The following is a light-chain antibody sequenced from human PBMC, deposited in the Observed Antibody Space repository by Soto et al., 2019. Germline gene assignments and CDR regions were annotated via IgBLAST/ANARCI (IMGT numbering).Light chain of an antibody. V-gene: IGLV1-51*01. CDR2: DAD. J-gene: IGLJ1*01. CDR1: SSNIGRNY. CDR3: GAWDSSLTTYA. Sequence: QSVLTQPPSVSAAPGQKVTISCSGSSSNIGRNYVSWYQHVPGTAPKLLIYDADKRPSGIPDRFSGYKSGASATLGITGLQTGDEADYYCGAWDSSLTTYAFGTGTKPPS.